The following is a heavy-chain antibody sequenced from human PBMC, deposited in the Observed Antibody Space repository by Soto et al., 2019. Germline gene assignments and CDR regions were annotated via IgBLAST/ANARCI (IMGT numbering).Heavy chain of an antibody. Sequence: SSVKVSCKTSAGTFSSYAISWVLQAPGQGLEWMGGIIPIFGTANYAQKFQGRVTITADESTSTAYMELSSLRSEDTAVYYCARSDCSGGSCYSDRFDPWGQGTLVT. CDR3: ARSDCSGGSCYSDRFDP. CDR1: AGTFSSYA. CDR2: IIPIFGTA. D-gene: IGHD2-15*01. J-gene: IGHJ5*02. V-gene: IGHV1-69*13.